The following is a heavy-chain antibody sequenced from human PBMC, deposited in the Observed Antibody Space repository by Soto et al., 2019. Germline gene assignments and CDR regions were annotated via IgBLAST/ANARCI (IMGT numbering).Heavy chain of an antibody. V-gene: IGHV3-30*18. CDR1: GGTCRAYG. D-gene: IGHD3-22*01. CDR2: ISHDGSKT. Sequence: AGGLLRHSNAAAGGTCRAYGVHWVSKDQGKGLEWVAVISHDGSKTNYADSVKGRFTISRDNSKDTVYLQMNSLRAEDTAVYYCAKDTYYYSSSGYYVFDSWGQGTLVTVSS. CDR3: AKDTYYYSSSGYYVFDS. J-gene: IGHJ4*02.